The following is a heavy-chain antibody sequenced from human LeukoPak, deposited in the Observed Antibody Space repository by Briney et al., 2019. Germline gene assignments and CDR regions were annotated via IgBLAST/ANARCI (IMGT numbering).Heavy chain of an antibody. V-gene: IGHV3-7*01. Sequence: GGSLRLSCAASGFTFSSYWMSWVRQAPGKGLEWVANIKQDGSEKYYVDSVKGRFTISRDNAKNSLFLQMNSLRAEDTAVYYCARGPAYCGGDCYSEYFDYWGQGTLVTVSS. D-gene: IGHD2-21*02. CDR1: GFTFSSYW. CDR3: ARGPAYCGGDCYSEYFDY. J-gene: IGHJ4*02. CDR2: IKQDGSEK.